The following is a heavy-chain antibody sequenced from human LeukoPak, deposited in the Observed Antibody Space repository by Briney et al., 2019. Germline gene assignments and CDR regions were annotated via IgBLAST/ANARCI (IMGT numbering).Heavy chain of an antibody. CDR2: INTNTGNP. CDR1: GYTFTSYG. Sequence: ASVKVSCKASGYTFTSYGISWVRQAPGQGLEWMGWINTNTGNPTYAQGFTGRFVFSLDTSVSTAYLQISSLKAEDTAVYYCARDSPGGRYFDINWFDPWGQGTLVTVSS. V-gene: IGHV7-4-1*02. J-gene: IGHJ5*02. CDR3: ARDSPGGRYFDINWFDP. D-gene: IGHD3-9*01.